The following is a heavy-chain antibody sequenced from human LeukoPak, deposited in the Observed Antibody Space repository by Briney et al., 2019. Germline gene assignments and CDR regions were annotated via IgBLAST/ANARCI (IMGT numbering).Heavy chain of an antibody. CDR3: ASILGYCSSTSCYAFDY. CDR1: GFTFSDYY. Sequence: PGXSLRLSCAASGFTFSDYYMSWIRQAPGKGVEWVSYISSSGSTIYYADSVKGRFTISRDNAKNSLYLQMNSLRAEDTAVYYCASILGYCSSTSCYAFDYWGQGTLVTVSS. CDR2: ISSSGSTI. D-gene: IGHD2-2*01. V-gene: IGHV3-11*04. J-gene: IGHJ4*02.